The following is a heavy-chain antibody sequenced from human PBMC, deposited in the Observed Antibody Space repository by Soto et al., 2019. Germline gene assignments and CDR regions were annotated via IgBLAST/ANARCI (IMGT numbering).Heavy chain of an antibody. CDR1: GGSFSGYY. CDR2: INHSGST. J-gene: IGHJ4*02. D-gene: IGHD6-6*01. CDR3: ARGLGRQLQY. V-gene: IGHV4-34*01. Sequence: PSETLSLTCAVYGGSFSGYYWSWIRQPPGKGLEWIGEINHSGSTNYNPSLKSRVTISVDTSKNQFSLELSSVTAADTAVYYCARGLGRQLQYWGQGTLVTVSS.